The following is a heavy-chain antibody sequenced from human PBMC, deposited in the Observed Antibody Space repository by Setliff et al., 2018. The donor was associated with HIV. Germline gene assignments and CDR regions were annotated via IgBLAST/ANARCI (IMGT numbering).Heavy chain of an antibody. D-gene: IGHD3-3*01. CDR1: GYTFISYY. J-gene: IGHJ3*02. Sequence: GASVKVSCKASGYTFISYYMHWVRQAPGQELEWMGIINPSGASTSYAQKFQGRVTMTSDTSTSTMYMELSSLRSEDTAVYYCARAQAYYGGYDAFDMWVQGTMVTVSS. CDR2: INPSGAST. V-gene: IGHV1-46*01. CDR3: ARAQAYYGGYDAFDM.